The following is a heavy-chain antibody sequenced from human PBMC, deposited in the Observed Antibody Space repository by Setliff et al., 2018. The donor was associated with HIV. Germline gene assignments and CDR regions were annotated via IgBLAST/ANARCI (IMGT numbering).Heavy chain of an antibody. CDR3: ARAVPLRMGGRGPFDY. CDR2: IYYSGST. V-gene: IGHV4-39*07. J-gene: IGHJ4*02. D-gene: IGHD2-15*01. CDR1: GGSLNNRNDY. Sequence: PSETLSLTCKVSGGSLNNRNDYWGWIRQPPGKGLEWIGSIYYSGSTYYNPSLKSRVTISVDTSKNQFSLKLSSVTAADTAVYYCARAVPLRMGGRGPFDYWGQGTLVTVPQ.